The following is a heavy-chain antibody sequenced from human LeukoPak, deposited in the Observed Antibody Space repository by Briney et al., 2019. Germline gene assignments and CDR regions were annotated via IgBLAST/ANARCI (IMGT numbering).Heavy chain of an antibody. D-gene: IGHD6-13*01. J-gene: IGHJ4*02. Sequence: PSETLSLTCTVSGGSISSSSYYWGWIRQPPGKGLEWIGSIYYSGSTNYNPSLKSRVTISVDTSKNQFSLKLSSVTAADTAVYYCARGGAAGGCYFDYWGQGTLDTVSS. CDR2: IYYSGST. V-gene: IGHV4-39*07. CDR1: GGSISSSSYY. CDR3: ARGGAAGGCYFDY.